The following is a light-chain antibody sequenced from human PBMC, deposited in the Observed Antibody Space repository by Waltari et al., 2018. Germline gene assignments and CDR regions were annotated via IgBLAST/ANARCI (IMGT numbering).Light chain of an antibody. V-gene: IGKV1-5*03. CDR2: RAS. CDR1: QNINTW. Sequence: DIQMTQFPSTLSASVGDRVTITCRASQNINTWLAWYQQKPGQGPKLLIYRASNLPTGVPSRFSGSGSGTEFTLAISSLQPDDFATYYCQQYNSYSQTFGQGTKVEV. J-gene: IGKJ1*01. CDR3: QQYNSYSQT.